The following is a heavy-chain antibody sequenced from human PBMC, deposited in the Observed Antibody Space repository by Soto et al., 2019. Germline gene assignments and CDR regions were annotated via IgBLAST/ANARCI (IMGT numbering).Heavy chain of an antibody. Sequence: VQLVESGGGLVQPGGSLRLSCAASGLTFSTYSMNWVRQAPGKGLEWVSYISSSRSSMYYADSVKGRFTISRDNAKNSLYLQMNSLRDEDTAVYYCARDGDYRDYYGMDVWGQGTTVTVSS. CDR3: ARDGDYRDYYGMDV. V-gene: IGHV3-48*02. CDR2: ISSSRSSM. J-gene: IGHJ6*02. D-gene: IGHD4-17*01. CDR1: GLTFSTYS.